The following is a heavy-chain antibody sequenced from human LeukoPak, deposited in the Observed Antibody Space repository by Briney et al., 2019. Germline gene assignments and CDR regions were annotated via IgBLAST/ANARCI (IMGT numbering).Heavy chain of an antibody. V-gene: IGHV4-59*01. CDR1: GGSISSYY. Sequence: SETLSLTCTVSGGSISSYYWSWIRQPPGKGLEWIGYIYYSGSTNYNPSLKSRVTISVDTSKNQFSLKLSSVTAADTAVYYCARVSGRTLIDYWGQGTLVTVSS. J-gene: IGHJ4*02. CDR2: IYYSGST. CDR3: ARVSGRTLIDY.